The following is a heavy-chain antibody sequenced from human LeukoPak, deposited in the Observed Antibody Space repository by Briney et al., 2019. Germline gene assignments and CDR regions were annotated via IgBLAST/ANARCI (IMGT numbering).Heavy chain of an antibody. CDR1: GFTFSSYE. CDR2: ISSSGSTI. CDR3: ASMTTVTTRGFNWFDP. Sequence: GGSLRLSCAASGFTFSSYEMNWVRQAPGKGLEWVSYISSSGSTIYYADSVKGRFTISRDNAKNSLYLQMNSLRAEDTAVYYCASMTTVTTRGFNWFDPWGQGTLVTVSS. D-gene: IGHD4-17*01. V-gene: IGHV3-48*03. J-gene: IGHJ5*02.